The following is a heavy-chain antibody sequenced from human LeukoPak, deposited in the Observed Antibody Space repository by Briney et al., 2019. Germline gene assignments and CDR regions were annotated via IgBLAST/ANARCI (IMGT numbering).Heavy chain of an antibody. D-gene: IGHD3/OR15-3a*01. Sequence: GGSLRLSCAASGFTFSTYAMAWVRQIPGKGLEWVSGISGSGTGTYYADSVKGRFIISRDNSRDTLLLQADNVRVEDTATYYCAKGPHFDFWTGYHNYFDPWGQGTLVTVSS. CDR3: AKGPHFDFWTGYHNYFDP. CDR1: GFTFSTYA. CDR2: ISGSGTGT. J-gene: IGHJ5*02. V-gene: IGHV3-23*01.